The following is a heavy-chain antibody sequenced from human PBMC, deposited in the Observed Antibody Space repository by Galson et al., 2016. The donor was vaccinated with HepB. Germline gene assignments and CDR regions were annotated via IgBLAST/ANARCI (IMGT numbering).Heavy chain of an antibody. D-gene: IGHD6-19*01. CDR1: GFTFSSYA. CDR2: ISYDGNNK. V-gene: IGHV3-30*04. CDR3: AKIWGKSSGWYGSSYFQYGMDV. Sequence: SLRLSCAASGFTFSSYAMHWVRQAPGKGLEWVAVISYDGNNKFYADSVKGRFTIPRDNPKNTLHLQMKSLRVDDTAVYYCAKIWGKSSGWYGSSYFQYGMDVWGQGTTVSVSS. J-gene: IGHJ6*02.